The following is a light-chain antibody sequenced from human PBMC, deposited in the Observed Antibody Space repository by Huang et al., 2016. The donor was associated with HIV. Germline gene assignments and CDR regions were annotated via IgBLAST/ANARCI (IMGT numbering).Light chain of an antibody. CDR3: QQYYTTPFT. V-gene: IGKV4-1*01. CDR2: WSA. Sequence: DIVMTQSPDSLAVSLGERATINCKSSQSVLYSSNNKNCLAWYQQKPGQAPKFLIYWSATRESGVPARFSGSGSGTDFTLTISSLQAEDVAVYYCQQYYTTPFTFGPGTKVDIK. CDR1: QSVLYSSNNKNC. J-gene: IGKJ3*01.